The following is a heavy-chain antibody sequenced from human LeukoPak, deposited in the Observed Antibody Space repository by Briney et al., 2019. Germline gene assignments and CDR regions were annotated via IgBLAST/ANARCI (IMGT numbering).Heavy chain of an antibody. D-gene: IGHD6-13*01. V-gene: IGHV3-48*03. CDR2: ISSSGSTI. J-gene: IGHJ1*01. CDR3: ARPSRPYRSSEYFQH. Sequence: GGSLRLSCAASGFTFSSYEMNWVRQVPGKGLEWISYISSSGSTIYFADSVKGRFTISRDNAKNSLYLQMNSLRAEDTAVYYCARPSRPYRSSEYFQHWGQGTLVIVSS. CDR1: GFTFSSYE.